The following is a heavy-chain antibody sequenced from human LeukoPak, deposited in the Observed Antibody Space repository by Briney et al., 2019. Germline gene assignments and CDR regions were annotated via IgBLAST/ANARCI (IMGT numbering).Heavy chain of an antibody. CDR2: INHSGST. J-gene: IGHJ3*02. CDR1: GVSFSGYY. Sequence: SETLSLTCAVYGVSFSGYYWSWIRQPPGKGLEWIGEINHSGSTNYNPSLKSRVTISVDTSKNQFSLKLSSVTAADTAVYYCAKVPAATVSAFDIWGQGTMVTVSS. D-gene: IGHD2-2*01. CDR3: AKVPAATVSAFDI. V-gene: IGHV4-34*01.